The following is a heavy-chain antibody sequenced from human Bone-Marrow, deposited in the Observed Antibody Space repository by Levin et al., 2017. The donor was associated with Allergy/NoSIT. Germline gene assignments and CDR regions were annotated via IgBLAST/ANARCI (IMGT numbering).Heavy chain of an antibody. Sequence: SETLSLTCTVSGGSISSYYWSWIRQPPGKGLEWIGYIYYSGSTNYNPSLKSRVTISVDTSKNQFSLKLSSVTAADTAVYYCARASRVAGYCSSTSCFPDYWGQGTLVTVSS. CDR1: GGSISSYY. CDR3: ARASRVAGYCSSTSCFPDY. V-gene: IGHV4-59*01. J-gene: IGHJ4*02. CDR2: IYYSGST. D-gene: IGHD2-2*01.